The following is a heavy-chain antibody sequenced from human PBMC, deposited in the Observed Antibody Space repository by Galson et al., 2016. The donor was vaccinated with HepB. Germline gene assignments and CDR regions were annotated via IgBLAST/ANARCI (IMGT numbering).Heavy chain of an antibody. CDR1: GGSISSGGYY. D-gene: IGHD4-17*01. Sequence: TLSLTCTVSGGSISSGGYYWTCLRQRPGKGLEWIGYIYYGGRTYYNPSPESRIVIFAEKDKNKFPLKLSSVTAADTAFYYCARGGPDFGDFQWGQGTLITVSS. CDR2: IYYGGRT. CDR3: ARGGPDFGDFQ. V-gene: IGHV4-31*03. J-gene: IGHJ4*02.